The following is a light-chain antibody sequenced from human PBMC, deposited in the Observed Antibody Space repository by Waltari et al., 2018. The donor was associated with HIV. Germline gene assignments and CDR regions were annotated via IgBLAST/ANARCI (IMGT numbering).Light chain of an antibody. J-gene: IGLJ2*01. CDR2: RDN. CDR3: AAWDDNLSAVV. Sequence: QSVLTQPPSASGTPGQRVTISCSGSASNIGSNYVCWFQQLPGTAPKPLSYRDNQRPSGIPDRFSGSRSGTSASLAISGLRAEDEADYYCAAWDDNLSAVVFGGRTKLTVL. V-gene: IGLV1-47*01. CDR1: ASNIGSNY.